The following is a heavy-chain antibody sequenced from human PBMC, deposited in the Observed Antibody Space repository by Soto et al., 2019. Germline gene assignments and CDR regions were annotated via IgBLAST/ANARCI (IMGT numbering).Heavy chain of an antibody. Sequence: SETLSLTWTVSGGSISSGDYYWSWIRQPPGKGLEWIAYIHYSGSTYYNPSLKSRVTISVDTSKNQFSLKLSSVTAADTAVYYCARSRYSGSYFFDYWGQGILVTVSS. V-gene: IGHV4-30-4*01. CDR1: GGSISSGDYY. D-gene: IGHD1-26*01. CDR3: ARSRYSGSYFFDY. CDR2: IHYSGST. J-gene: IGHJ4*02.